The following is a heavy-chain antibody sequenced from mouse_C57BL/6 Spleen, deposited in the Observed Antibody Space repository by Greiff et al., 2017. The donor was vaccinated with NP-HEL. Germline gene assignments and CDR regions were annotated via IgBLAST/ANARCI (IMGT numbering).Heavy chain of an antibody. V-gene: IGHV1-82*01. Sequence: QVQLQQSGPELVKPGASVKISCKASGYAFSSSWMNWVKQRPGKGLEWIGRIYPGDGDTNYNGKFKGKATLTADKSSSTAYMQLSSLTSEDSAVYFCAREGGLLWGFAYWGQGTLVTVSA. D-gene: IGHD2-1*01. CDR3: AREGGLLWGFAY. J-gene: IGHJ3*01. CDR1: GYAFSSSW. CDR2: IYPGDGDT.